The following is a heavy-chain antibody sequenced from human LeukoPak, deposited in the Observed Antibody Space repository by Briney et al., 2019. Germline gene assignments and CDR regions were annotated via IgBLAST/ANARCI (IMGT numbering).Heavy chain of an antibody. J-gene: IGHJ4*02. CDR3: AKGGAYGSGSYCDY. CDR1: GFTFSGHG. CDR2: ISGGGSDT. D-gene: IGHD3-10*01. Sequence: GGSLRLSCAVFGFTFSGHGMHWVRQVPGKGLEWVASISGGGSDTYNEDAVKGRFTISRDNYKSTLSLQMNTLRAEDTAVYYCAKGGAYGSGSYCDYWGQGTLVTVSS. V-gene: IGHV3-23*02.